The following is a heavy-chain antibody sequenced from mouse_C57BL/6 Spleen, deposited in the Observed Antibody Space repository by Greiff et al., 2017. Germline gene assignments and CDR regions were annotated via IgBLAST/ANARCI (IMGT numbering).Heavy chain of an antibody. CDR2: IHPNSGST. J-gene: IGHJ1*03. D-gene: IGHD2-3*01. CDR1: GYTFTSYW. V-gene: IGHV1-64*01. Sequence: QVQLKQPGAELVKPGASVKMSCKASGYTFTSYWMHWVKQRPGQGLEWIGMIHPNSGSTNYNEKFKSKATLTVDKSSSTAYMQLSSLTSEDSAVYYCAREGGYYSGYFDVWGTGTTVTVSS. CDR3: AREGGYYSGYFDV.